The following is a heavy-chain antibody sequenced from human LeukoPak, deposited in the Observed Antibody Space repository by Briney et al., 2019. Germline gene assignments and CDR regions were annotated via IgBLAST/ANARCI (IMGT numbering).Heavy chain of an antibody. CDR2: INSDGSST. V-gene: IGHV3-74*01. CDR3: VSDLVTTTNY. J-gene: IGHJ4*02. D-gene: IGHD5-12*01. Sequence: GGSLRLSCAASGFTFSNYRMHWVRQVPGKGLVWVPHINSDGSSTTYADSVKGRFTISRDNAKSTLYLQMNSLRVEDTAVYYCVSDLVTTTNYWGQGTLVTVSS. CDR1: GFTFSNYR.